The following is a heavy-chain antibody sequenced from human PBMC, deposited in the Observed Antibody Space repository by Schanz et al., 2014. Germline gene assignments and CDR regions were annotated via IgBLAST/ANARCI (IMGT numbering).Heavy chain of an antibody. J-gene: IGHJ4*02. V-gene: IGHV1-8*01. Sequence: QVQLVQSGPEVKKPGSSVKVSCQAFGDTFTSYDINWVRQAPGQGLEWLGWMNPNSGNPGFAQKFRGRVTMTRNTSMSTAYIELHILTSEDTAVYYCARGRTFDYWGQGTLVTVSS. CDR3: ARGRTFDY. CDR1: GDTFTSYD. CDR2: MNPNSGNP.